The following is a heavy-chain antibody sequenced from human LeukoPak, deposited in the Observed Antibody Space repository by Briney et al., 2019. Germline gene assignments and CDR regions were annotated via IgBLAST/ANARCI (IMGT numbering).Heavy chain of an antibody. Sequence: SQTLSHSCAVSGGSISSGGYSWSWIRQPPGKGLEWIGYIYHSGSTYYIPSLKSRVTISVDRSKNQFSLKLSSVTAADTAVYYCARGGDILTERAFDIWGQGTMVAVSS. V-gene: IGHV4-30-2*01. J-gene: IGHJ3*02. CDR3: ARGGDILTERAFDI. CDR1: GGSISSGGYS. CDR2: IYHSGST. D-gene: IGHD3-9*01.